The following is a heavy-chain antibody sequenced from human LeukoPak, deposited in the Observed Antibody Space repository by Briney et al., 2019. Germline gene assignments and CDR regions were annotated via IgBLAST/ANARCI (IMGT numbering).Heavy chain of an antibody. CDR3: ARSRAFNSGAFDP. CDR1: GASVSSTSF. D-gene: IGHD1-26*01. CDR2: IYNGVNT. V-gene: IGHV4-61*01. J-gene: IGHJ5*02. Sequence: PSETLSLTCTVSGASVSSTSFWSWIRQPPGKGVEWIAHIYNGVNTNYNPSLKSRVTISVDTSKNQFSLRLNSVTAADTAVYYCARSRAFNSGAFDPWGQGSLVTVSS.